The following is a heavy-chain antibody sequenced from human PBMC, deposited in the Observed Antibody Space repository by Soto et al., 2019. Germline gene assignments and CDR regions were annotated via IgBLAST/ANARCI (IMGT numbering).Heavy chain of an antibody. V-gene: IGHV3-30*18. D-gene: IGHD3-9*01. J-gene: IGHJ4*02. CDR1: GFTFSSYG. CDR2: ISYDGSNK. CDR3: AKEGIALRYFDWSFDY. Sequence: SLRLSCAASGFTFSSYGMHRVRQAPGKGLEWVAVISYDGSNKYYADSVKGRFTISRDNSKNTLYLQMNSLRAEDTAVYYCAKEGIALRYFDWSFDYWGQGTLVTVSS.